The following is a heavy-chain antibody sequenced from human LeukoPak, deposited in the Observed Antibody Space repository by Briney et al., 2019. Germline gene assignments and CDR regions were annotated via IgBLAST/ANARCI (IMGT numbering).Heavy chain of an antibody. CDR1: TFIFNNYA. CDR2: ISENGGNT. CDR3: GSGKVAGHGRI. Sequence: GGSLRLSCAASTFIFNNYAMGWVRQAPGKGLEWVSAISENGGNTNYAHSVKGRFTISRDNSKNTMYLLMSSLGAEDTAIYYCGSGKVAGHGRIWGRGTVVTVSS. V-gene: IGHV3-23*01. D-gene: IGHD6-19*01. J-gene: IGHJ3*02.